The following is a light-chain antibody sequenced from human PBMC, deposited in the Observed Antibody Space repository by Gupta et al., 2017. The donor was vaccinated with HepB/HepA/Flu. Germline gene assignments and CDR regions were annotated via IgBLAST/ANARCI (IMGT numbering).Light chain of an antibody. J-gene: IGLJ2*01. V-gene: IGLV1-44*01. CDR1: SANIGSNT. CDR3: STWDDSLDGSVT. CDR2: DDD. Sequence: SVLPQPPSASGTPGQRVTWSCSGSSANIGSNTVNWYQQLPETAPKLLIYDDDRRPSGVPDRFSGSKSGTSASLAIIGLQSDDEAHYYCSTWDDSLDGSVTFGGGTKLTVL.